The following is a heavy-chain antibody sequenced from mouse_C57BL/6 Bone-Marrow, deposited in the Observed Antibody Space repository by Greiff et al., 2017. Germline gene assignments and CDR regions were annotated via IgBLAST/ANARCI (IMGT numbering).Heavy chain of an antibody. V-gene: IGHV14-1*01. CDR3: TTFITTVGLDV. CDR1: GFNIKDYY. J-gene: IGHJ1*03. CDR2: IDPEDGDT. D-gene: IGHD1-1*01. Sequence: VQLKQSGAELVRPGASVKLSCTASGFNIKDYYMHWVKQRPEQGLEWIGRIDPEDGDTEYAPKFQGKATLTADPSSNTAYLQLSSLTSEDTAVYYCTTFITTVGLDVWGTGTTVTVSA.